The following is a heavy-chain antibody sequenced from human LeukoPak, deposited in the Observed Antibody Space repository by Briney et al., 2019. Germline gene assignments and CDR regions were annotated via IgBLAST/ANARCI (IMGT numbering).Heavy chain of an antibody. J-gene: IGHJ4*02. V-gene: IGHV1-2*06. CDR2: INPNSGGS. CDR1: GYTFTGYY. Sequence: ASVKVSCTASGYTFTGYYMHWVRQAPGQGLEWMGRINPNSGGSNYAQNFQGRVTMTRDTSISTAYMELSRLRSDDTAVYYCARDDSSGWYGYWGQGTLVTVSS. D-gene: IGHD6-19*01. CDR3: ARDDSSGWYGY.